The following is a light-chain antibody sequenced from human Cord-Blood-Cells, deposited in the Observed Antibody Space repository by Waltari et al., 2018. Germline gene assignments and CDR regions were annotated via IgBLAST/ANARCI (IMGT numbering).Light chain of an antibody. CDR1: QGISSA. CDR3: QQFNNYLIT. V-gene: IGKV1D-13*01. CDR2: DAS. Sequence: ARQLLQSPSYLSASVRVRVTITCRASQGISSALAWYQQKPGKAPKLLIYDASSLESGVPSRFSGSGSGTDFTLTISSLQPEDFATYYCQQFNNYLITFGQGTRLEIK. J-gene: IGKJ5*01.